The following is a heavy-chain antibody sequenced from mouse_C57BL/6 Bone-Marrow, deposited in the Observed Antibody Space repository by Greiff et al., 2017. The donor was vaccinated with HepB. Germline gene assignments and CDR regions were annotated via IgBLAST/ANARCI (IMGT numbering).Heavy chain of an antibody. CDR1: GFTFSSYT. J-gene: IGHJ2*01. D-gene: IGHD2-3*01. V-gene: IGHV5-9*01. CDR2: ISGGGGNT. CDR3: ARQGGPPYDGYFDY. Sequence: EVQRVESGGGLVKPGGSLKLSCAASGFTFSSYTMSWVRQTPEKRLEWVATISGGGGNTYYPDSVKGRFTISRDNAKNTLYLQMSSLRSEDTALYYCARQGGPPYDGYFDYWGQGTTLTVSS.